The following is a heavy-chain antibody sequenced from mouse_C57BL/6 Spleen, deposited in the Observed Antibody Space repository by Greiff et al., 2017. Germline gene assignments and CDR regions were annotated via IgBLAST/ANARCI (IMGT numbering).Heavy chain of an antibody. J-gene: IGHJ1*03. Sequence: QVQLKQPGAELVRPGSSVKLSCKASGYTFTSYWMHWVKQRPIQGLEWIGNIDPSDSETHYNQKFKDKATLTVDKSSSTAYMQLSSLTSEDSAVYYCARGDYYGSSSSYWYFDVWGTGTTVTVSS. CDR3: ARGDYYGSSSSYWYFDV. V-gene: IGHV1-52*01. CDR2: IDPSDSET. D-gene: IGHD1-1*01. CDR1: GYTFTSYW.